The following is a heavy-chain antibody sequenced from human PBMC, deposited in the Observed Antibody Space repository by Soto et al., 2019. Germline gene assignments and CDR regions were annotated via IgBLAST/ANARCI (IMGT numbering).Heavy chain of an antibody. CDR1: GYSFTSYW. J-gene: IGHJ5*02. CDR2: TYPGDSDT. Sequence: PGESLKISCKGSGYSFTSYWIGWVRQMPGKGLEWMGITYPGDSDTRYSPSFQGQVTISADKSISTAYLQWSSLKASDTAMYYCARDLRAAARNNGNGNWFDPWGQGTLVTVSS. V-gene: IGHV5-51*01. CDR3: ARDLRAAARNNGNGNWFDP. D-gene: IGHD1-20*01.